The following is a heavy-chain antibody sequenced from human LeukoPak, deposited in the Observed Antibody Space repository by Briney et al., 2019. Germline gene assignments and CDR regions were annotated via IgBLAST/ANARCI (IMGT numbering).Heavy chain of an antibody. V-gene: IGHV1-24*01. Sequence: ASVKVSCKVSGYTLTELSMHWVRQAPGKGLEWMGGFDPEDGETIYAQKFQGRVTMTEDTSTDTAYMELSGLRSEDTAVYYCATDWLVGATYAFDIWGQGTMVTVSS. CDR3: ATDWLVGATYAFDI. CDR1: GYTLTELS. J-gene: IGHJ3*02. CDR2: FDPEDGET. D-gene: IGHD1-26*01.